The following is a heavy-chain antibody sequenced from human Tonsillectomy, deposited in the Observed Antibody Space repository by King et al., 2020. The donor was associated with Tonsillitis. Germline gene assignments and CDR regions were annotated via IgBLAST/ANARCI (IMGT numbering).Heavy chain of an antibody. V-gene: IGHV3-15*01. Sequence: VQLVESGGGLVKPGGSLRLSCTASGFTFSKAWMSWVRQAPGKGLEWVGHIKSKTEGGTTDFAAPVKGRFTISRDDSKDTLYLQMNSLKTEDTAVYYCTLDDDYGDSRLKWYFDLWGRGSLVTVSS. CDR1: GFTFSKAW. J-gene: IGHJ2*01. CDR2: IKSKTEGGTT. D-gene: IGHD4-17*01. CDR3: TLDDDYGDSRLKWYFDL.